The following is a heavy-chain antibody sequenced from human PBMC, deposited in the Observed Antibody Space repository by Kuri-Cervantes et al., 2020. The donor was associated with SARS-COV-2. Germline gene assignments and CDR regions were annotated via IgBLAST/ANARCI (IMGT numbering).Heavy chain of an antibody. Sequence: GGSLRLSCAASGLTFSVYGLNWVRQAPGKGLEWVSYISSSSSTIHYADSVKGRFTISRDNAKKSLFLQMNSLRAEDTAVYYCASEVIPNPSEKYAYYGLDVWGRGTTVTVSS. V-gene: IGHV3-48*01. CDR3: ASEVIPNPSEKYAYYGLDV. CDR2: ISSSSSTI. J-gene: IGHJ6*02. D-gene: IGHD1-26*01. CDR1: GLTFSVYG.